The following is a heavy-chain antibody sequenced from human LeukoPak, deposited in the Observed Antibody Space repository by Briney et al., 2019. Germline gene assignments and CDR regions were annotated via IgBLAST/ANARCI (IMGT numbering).Heavy chain of an antibody. J-gene: IGHJ3*02. Sequence: SETLSLTCTVSGASMTTYYWSWIRQPPGKGLEWVAYIYSSGSTNYNPSLKSRLTISIDTSKKQFSLKMSSVTAADTALYYCARLPAARLISGAFDIWGQGTMVTVSS. CDR3: ARLPAARLISGAFDI. CDR1: GASMTTYY. V-gene: IGHV4-59*01. CDR2: IYSSGST. D-gene: IGHD1-20*01.